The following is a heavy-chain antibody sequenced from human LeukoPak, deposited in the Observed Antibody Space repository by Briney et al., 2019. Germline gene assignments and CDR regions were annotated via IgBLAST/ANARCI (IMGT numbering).Heavy chain of an antibody. D-gene: IGHD3-10*01. J-gene: IGHJ4*02. CDR3: ARDWATTWYGEYFDY. CDR1: GFTFSSYE. V-gene: IGHV3-48*03. Sequence: GGSLRLSCAASGFTFSSYEMNWVRQAPGKGLEWVSHISGSGDSIYYADSVKGRFTISRDNAKNLLYLQMNSLRAEDTAVYYCARDWATTWYGEYFDYWGQGTLVTVPS. CDR2: ISGSGDSI.